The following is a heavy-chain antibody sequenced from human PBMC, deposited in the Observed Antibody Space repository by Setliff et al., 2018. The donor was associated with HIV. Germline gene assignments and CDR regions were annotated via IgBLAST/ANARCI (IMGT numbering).Heavy chain of an antibody. J-gene: IGHJ6*03. CDR2: IYYSGST. V-gene: IGHV4-59*01. CDR3: ARVAARYCSGGSCYSGYYYYYMDV. CDR1: GGPISGY. D-gene: IGHD2-15*01. Sequence: PSETLSLTCAVSGGPISGYWSWIRQPPGRELEWIGYIYYSGSTNYNPSLKSRVTISVDTSKNQFSLKLSSVTAADTAVYYCARVAARYCSGGSCYSGYYYYYMDVWGKGTTVTVSS.